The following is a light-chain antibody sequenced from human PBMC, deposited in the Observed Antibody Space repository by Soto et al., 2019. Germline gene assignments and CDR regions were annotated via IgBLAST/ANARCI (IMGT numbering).Light chain of an antibody. CDR1: QSLISY. V-gene: IGKV3-11*01. CDR3: QQRTNWLT. CDR2: DAS. J-gene: IGKJ4*01. Sequence: EIVLTQSPGTLALSTRERATLSCRASQSLISYLAWYQQKPGQAPRLLIYDASNRATGIPARFSGSGSGTDFTLTISSLEPEDFAVYYCQQRTNWLTFGGGTKVDI.